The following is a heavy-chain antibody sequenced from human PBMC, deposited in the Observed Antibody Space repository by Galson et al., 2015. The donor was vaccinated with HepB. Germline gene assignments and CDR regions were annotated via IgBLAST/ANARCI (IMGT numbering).Heavy chain of an antibody. V-gene: IGHV4-61*08. CDR3: ARGGPTQVDY. CDR2: IYYSGST. CDR1: GGSISSGDYY. Sequence: ATLSLTCTVSGGSISSGDYYWSWIRQPPGKGLEWIGYIYYSGSTNYNPSLKSRVTISVDTSKNQFSLKLRSVTAADTAVYYCARGGPTQVDYWGQGTLVTVSS. J-gene: IGHJ4*02. D-gene: IGHD3-10*01.